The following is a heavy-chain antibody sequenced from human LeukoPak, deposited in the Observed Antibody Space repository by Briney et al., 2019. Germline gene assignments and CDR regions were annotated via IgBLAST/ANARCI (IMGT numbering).Heavy chain of an antibody. J-gene: IGHJ4*02. CDR1: GGSISSDMYY. Sequence: SQTLSLTCNVSGGSISSDMYYWNWIRQPAEKGLEWIGRIYSSGSTNYNPSLKSRVTISVDTSKNQFSLKLSSVTAADTAVYYCARGRYYFDYWGQGTLVTVSS. CDR3: ARGRYYFDY. V-gene: IGHV4-61*02. CDR2: IYSSGST.